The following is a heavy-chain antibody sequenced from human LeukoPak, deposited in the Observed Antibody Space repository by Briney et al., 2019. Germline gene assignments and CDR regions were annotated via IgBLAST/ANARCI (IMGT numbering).Heavy chain of an antibody. J-gene: IGHJ4*02. V-gene: IGHV1-18*01. CDR2: ISTHSDDT. D-gene: IGHD6-13*01. CDR1: GYSFTTYG. CDR3: ARGGSVSSSWYLLGY. Sequence: ASVKVSCKASGYSFTTYGISWVRQAPGQGLEWMGWISTHSDDTKSAQKFQGRVTMTTDTSTSTAYMELSSLRSEDTAVYYCARGGSVSSSWYLLGYWGQGTLVTVSS.